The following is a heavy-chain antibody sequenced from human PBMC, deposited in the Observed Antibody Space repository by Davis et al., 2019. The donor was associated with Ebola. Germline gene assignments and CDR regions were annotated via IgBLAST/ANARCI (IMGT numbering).Heavy chain of an antibody. CDR1: GFIFESYW. D-gene: IGHD3-3*01. CDR3: ARETSGFLEWLDY. CDR2: IDSDGSTT. Sequence: PGGSLRLSCAASGFIFESYWMHWVRQAPGKGLVWVSRIDSDGSTTTYADFVTGRFTVSSDNAKNTLYLQMNSLRAEDTAVYYCARETSGFLEWLDYWGQGTLLTVSS. V-gene: IGHV3-74*01. J-gene: IGHJ4*02.